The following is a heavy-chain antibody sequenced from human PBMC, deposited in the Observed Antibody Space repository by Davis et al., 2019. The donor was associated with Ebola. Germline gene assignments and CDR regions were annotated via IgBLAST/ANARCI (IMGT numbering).Heavy chain of an antibody. J-gene: IGHJ4*02. Sequence: PGGSLRLSCAASGFTFSSYGMHWVRQAPGKGLEWVAVISYDGSNKYYADSVKGRFTISRDNSKNTLYLQMNSLRAEDTAVYYCAKDGSSGYLNFDYWGQGTLVTVSS. V-gene: IGHV3-30*18. CDR3: AKDGSSGYLNFDY. CDR2: ISYDGSNK. D-gene: IGHD3-22*01. CDR1: GFTFSSYG.